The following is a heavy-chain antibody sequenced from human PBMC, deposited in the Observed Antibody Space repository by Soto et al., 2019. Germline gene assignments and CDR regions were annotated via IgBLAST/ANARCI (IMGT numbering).Heavy chain of an antibody. V-gene: IGHV4-30-4*01. CDR1: GGSISSGDYY. Sequence: SETLSLTCTVSGGSISSGDYYWSWIRQPPGKGLEWIGYIYYSGSTYYNPSLKSRVTISVDTSKNQFPLKLSSVTAADTAVYYCARDTLRCSGGSCYSSDYGDYGNYYYGMDVWGHGTTVTVS. CDR3: ARDTLRCSGGSCYSSDYGDYGNYYYGMDV. J-gene: IGHJ6*02. D-gene: IGHD2-15*01. CDR2: IYYSGST.